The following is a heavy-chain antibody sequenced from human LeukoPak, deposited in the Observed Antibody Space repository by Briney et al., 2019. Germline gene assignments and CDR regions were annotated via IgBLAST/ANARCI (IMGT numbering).Heavy chain of an antibody. CDR2: ISYDGSNK. CDR1: GFTFSSYA. CDR3: ARAIRIAAAEYFFDY. D-gene: IGHD6-13*01. J-gene: IGHJ4*02. V-gene: IGHV3-30*14. Sequence: PGGSLRLSCAASGFTFSSYAMHWVRQAPGKGLEWVAVISYDGSNKYYADSVKGRFTISRDNSKNTLYLQMNSLRAEDTAVYYCARAIRIAAAEYFFDYWGQGTLVTVSS.